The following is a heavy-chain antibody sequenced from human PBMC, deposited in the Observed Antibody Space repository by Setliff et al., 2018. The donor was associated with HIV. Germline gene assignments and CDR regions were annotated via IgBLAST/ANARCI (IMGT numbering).Heavy chain of an antibody. J-gene: IGHJ4*02. D-gene: IGHD5-18*01. CDR2: IYHSGST. CDR1: GYSISSGYY. Sequence: SETLSLTCAVSGYSISSGYYWGWIRQPPGKGLEWIGGIYHSGSTYYNPSLKSRVTISADTSKNQFSLKLSSVTAADTAVYYCARETAMVKGVFDYWGQGTLVTVSS. CDR3: ARETAMVKGVFDY. V-gene: IGHV4-38-2*02.